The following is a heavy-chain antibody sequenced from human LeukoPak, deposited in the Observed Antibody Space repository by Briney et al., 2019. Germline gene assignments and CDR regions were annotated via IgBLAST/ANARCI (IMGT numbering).Heavy chain of an antibody. V-gene: IGHV3-23*01. CDR2: ISGSGGST. CDR3: AKGSLILYRIRFDP. CDR1: GFTFSSYA. D-gene: IGHD2-8*01. Sequence: PGGSLRLSCAASGFTFSSYAMSWVRQAPGKGLEWVSAISGSGGSTYYADPAKGRFTISRDNSKNTLYLQMNSLRAEDTAVYYCAKGSLILYRIRFDPWGQGTLVTVSS. J-gene: IGHJ5*02.